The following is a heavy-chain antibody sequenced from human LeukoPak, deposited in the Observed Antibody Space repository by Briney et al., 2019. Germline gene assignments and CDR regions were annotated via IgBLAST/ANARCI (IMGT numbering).Heavy chain of an antibody. Sequence: ASVEVSCKASGYTFTGYYMHWVRQAPGQGLEWMGWINPNSGGTNYAQKFQGRVTMTRDTSISTAYMELSRLRSDDTAVYYCARELVTMIVVPYFDYWGQGTLVTVSS. J-gene: IGHJ4*02. D-gene: IGHD3-22*01. CDR3: ARELVTMIVVPYFDY. V-gene: IGHV1-2*02. CDR1: GYTFTGYY. CDR2: INPNSGGT.